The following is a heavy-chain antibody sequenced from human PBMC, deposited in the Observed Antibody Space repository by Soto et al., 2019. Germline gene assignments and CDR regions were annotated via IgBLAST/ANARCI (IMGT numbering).Heavy chain of an antibody. Sequence: ASVTYSFPASCSTFTGYGIIWVRQAPGQGLEWMGWISAYNGNTNYAQKLQVRVTMTTDTSTSTAYMELRSLRSDDTAVYYCARDDSSGYYPWYWGQGNLVTGSS. J-gene: IGHJ4*02. CDR2: ISAYNGNT. D-gene: IGHD3-22*01. V-gene: IGHV1-18*04. CDR1: CSTFTGYG. CDR3: ARDDSSGYYPWY.